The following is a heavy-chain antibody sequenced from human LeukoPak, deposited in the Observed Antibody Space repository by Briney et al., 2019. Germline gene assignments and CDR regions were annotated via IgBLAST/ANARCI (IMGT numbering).Heavy chain of an antibody. Sequence: GGSLRLSCVASGFTVSSNYMSWVRQTPGKGLEWVGSIRGKAYGGATEYAASVKGRFTISRDDSKSIAYLQMNSLKTEDTAVYYCTRDGGYSYVHFDYWGQGTLVTVSS. CDR3: TRDGGYSYVHFDY. CDR1: GFTVSSNY. CDR2: IRGKAYGGAT. J-gene: IGHJ4*02. D-gene: IGHD5-18*01. V-gene: IGHV3-49*04.